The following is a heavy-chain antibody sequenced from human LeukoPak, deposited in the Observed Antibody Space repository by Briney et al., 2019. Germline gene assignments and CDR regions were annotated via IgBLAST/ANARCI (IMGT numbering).Heavy chain of an antibody. CDR1: GFTFSSYW. CDR3: SRSAYYDGSGNYYDY. D-gene: IGHD3-22*01. Sequence: GGSLELSCAASGFTFSSYWMHWVRPAPGKGLVLVSRISDGGSTTTYADSVKGRFTISRDNAKNTLYLQMNGLRAEDTAVYYCSRSAYYDGSGNYYDYWGQGTLVTVSS. CDR2: ISDGGSTT. J-gene: IGHJ4*02. V-gene: IGHV3-74*01.